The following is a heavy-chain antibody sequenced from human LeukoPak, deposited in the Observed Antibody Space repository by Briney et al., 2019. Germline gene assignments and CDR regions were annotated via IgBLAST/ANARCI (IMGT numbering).Heavy chain of an antibody. Sequence: SETLSLTCTVSGGSISSSSYYWGWIRQPPGKGLEWIGEIYYSGSTNYNPSLNDRVTISVDTSKNQFSLKLNSVTAADTAVHYCARVDQHWGQGTLVTVSS. V-gene: IGHV4-39*07. J-gene: IGHJ1*01. CDR2: IYYSGST. CDR1: GGSISSSSYY. CDR3: ARVDQH.